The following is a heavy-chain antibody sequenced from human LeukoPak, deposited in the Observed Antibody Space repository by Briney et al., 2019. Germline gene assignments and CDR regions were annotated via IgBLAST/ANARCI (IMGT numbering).Heavy chain of an antibody. J-gene: IGHJ6*03. V-gene: IGHV1-8*03. CDR2: MNPNSGNT. Sequence: ASVKVSCKASGGTFSSYAISWVRQAPGQGLEWMGWMNPNSGNTGYAQKFQGRVTITRNTSISTAYMELSSLRSEDTAVYYCARGVVTLVRGWYYYYMDVWGKGTTVTVSS. CDR3: ARGVVTLVRGWYYYYMDV. D-gene: IGHD4-23*01. CDR1: GGTFSSYA.